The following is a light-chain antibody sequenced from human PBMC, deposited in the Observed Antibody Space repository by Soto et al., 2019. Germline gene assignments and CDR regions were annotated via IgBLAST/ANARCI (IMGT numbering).Light chain of an antibody. CDR1: QSISSW. CDR3: QQYNSYWT. Sequence: DIQMTQSPSTLSASVGDRVTITCRASQSISSWLARYQQKPGKAPKLLIYKASNLESGVPLRFSGSGSGTEFTLTISSLQPDDFATYYCQQYNSYWTFGQGTKVEIK. J-gene: IGKJ1*01. V-gene: IGKV1-5*03. CDR2: KAS.